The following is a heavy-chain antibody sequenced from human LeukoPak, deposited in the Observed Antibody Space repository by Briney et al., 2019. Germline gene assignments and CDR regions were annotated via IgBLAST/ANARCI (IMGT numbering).Heavy chain of an antibody. CDR2: ISWNSGSI. CDR3: AKDKDENWFDP. V-gene: IGHV3-9*01. Sequence: PGRSLRLSCAASGLTFDDYAMHWVRQAPGKGLEWVSGISWNSGSIGYADSVKGRFTISRDNAKNSLYLQMNSLRAEDTALYYCAKDKDENWFDPWGQGTLVTVSS. J-gene: IGHJ5*02. CDR1: GLTFDDYA.